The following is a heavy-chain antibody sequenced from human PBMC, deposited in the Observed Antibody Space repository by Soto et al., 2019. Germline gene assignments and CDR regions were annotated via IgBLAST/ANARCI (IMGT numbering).Heavy chain of an antibody. CDR2: INPNSSGT. CDR3: ARDLIVDRPANYVMDV. CDR1: GYSLRGNC. Sequence: ASFRVSCNAAGYSLRGNCIHWLRQSPGQGLEWMGWINPNSSGTVYAQKFQGRVTMTRDTSLTTVYMQLNRLTSDDSAVYYCARDLIVDRPANYVMDVWGHGPTV. D-gene: IGHD3-22*01. V-gene: IGHV1-2*02. J-gene: IGHJ6*01.